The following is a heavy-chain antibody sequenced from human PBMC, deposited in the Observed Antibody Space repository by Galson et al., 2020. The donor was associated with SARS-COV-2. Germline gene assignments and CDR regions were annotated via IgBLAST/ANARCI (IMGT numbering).Heavy chain of an antibody. CDR1: GFTFSDYY. CDR2: ISSSGSTI. J-gene: IGHJ4*02. CDR3: ARGTPPEDCSSTSCYGVKNC. V-gene: IGHV3-11*01. Sequence: GESLKISCAASGFTFSDYYMSWIRQAPGKGLEWVSYISSSGSTIYYADSVKGRFTISRDNAKNSLYLQMNSLRAEDTAVYYCARGTPPEDCSSTSCYGVKNCWGQGTLVTVSS. D-gene: IGHD2-2*01.